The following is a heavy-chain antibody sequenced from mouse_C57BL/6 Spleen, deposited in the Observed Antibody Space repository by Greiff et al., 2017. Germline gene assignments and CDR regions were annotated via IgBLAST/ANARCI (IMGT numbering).Heavy chain of an antibody. Sequence: LQESGPELVKPGASVKISCKASGYSFTDYNMNWVKQSNGKSLEWIGVINPNYGTTSYNQKFKGKATLTVDQSSSTAYMQLNSLTSEDSAVYYCARAKFITTVVATFYYAMGYWGQGTSVTVSS. D-gene: IGHD1-1*01. J-gene: IGHJ4*01. CDR1: GYSFTDYN. V-gene: IGHV1-39*01. CDR2: INPNYGTT. CDR3: ARAKFITTVVATFYYAMGY.